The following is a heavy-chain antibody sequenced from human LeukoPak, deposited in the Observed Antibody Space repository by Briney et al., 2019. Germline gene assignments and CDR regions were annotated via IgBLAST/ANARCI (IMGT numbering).Heavy chain of an antibody. J-gene: IGHJ3*02. V-gene: IGHV4-59*08. CDR1: GGSISSYY. Sequence: SETLSLTCTVSGGSISSYYWSWIRQPPGKGLEWIGYIYYSGSTNYNPSLKSRVTTSVDTSKNQFSLKLSSVTAADTAVYYCARHKTTVDAFDIWGQGTMVTVSS. D-gene: IGHD4-17*01. CDR2: IYYSGST. CDR3: ARHKTTVDAFDI.